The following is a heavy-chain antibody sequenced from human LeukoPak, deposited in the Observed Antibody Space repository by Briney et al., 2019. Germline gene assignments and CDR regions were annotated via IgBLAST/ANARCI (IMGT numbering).Heavy chain of an antibody. V-gene: IGHV3-30*03. D-gene: IGHD3-16*02. CDR3: ARAQLRLGELSLDY. CDR1: GFTFSSYG. J-gene: IGHJ4*02. Sequence: GGSLRLSCAASGFTFSSYGMHWVRQAPGKGLEWVAMTSFDGSYKNYADSVKGRFTISTDNSKNTLYLQMNSLRAEDTAVYYCARAQLRLGELSLDYWGQGTLVTVSS. CDR2: TSFDGSYK.